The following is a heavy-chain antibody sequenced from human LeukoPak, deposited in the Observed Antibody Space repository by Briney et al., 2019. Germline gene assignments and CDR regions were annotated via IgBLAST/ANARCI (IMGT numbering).Heavy chain of an antibody. CDR3: ARGRYDDLTGHLARLDV. J-gene: IGHJ6*02. D-gene: IGHD3-9*01. V-gene: IGHV4-39*07. Sequence: SETLSLTCTVSGGSISSSSYYWGWIRQPPGKGLEWIGSIYYSGSTYYNPSLKSRVTISVDTSKNQFSLKLSSVTAADTAVYYCARGRYDDLTGHLARLDVWGQGTTVIVSS. CDR2: IYYSGST. CDR1: GGSISSSSYY.